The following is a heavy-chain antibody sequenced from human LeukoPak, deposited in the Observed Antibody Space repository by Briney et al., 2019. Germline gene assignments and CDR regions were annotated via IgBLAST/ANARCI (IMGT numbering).Heavy chain of an antibody. J-gene: IGHJ4*02. V-gene: IGHV1-69*01. CDR3: ATGVHGIAAAGDYYFDY. Sequence: SVKVSCKASGGTFSSYAISWVRQAPGQGLEWMGGIIPIFGTANYAQKFQGRVTITADESTSTAYMELSSLRSEDTAVYYCATGVHGIAAAGDYYFDYWGQGTLVTVSS. CDR1: GGTFSSYA. CDR2: IIPIFGTA. D-gene: IGHD6-13*01.